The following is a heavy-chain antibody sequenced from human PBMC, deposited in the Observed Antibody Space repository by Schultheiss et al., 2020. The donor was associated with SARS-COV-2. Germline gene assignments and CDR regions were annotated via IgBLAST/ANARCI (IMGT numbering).Heavy chain of an antibody. CDR1: GFTFSSYS. D-gene: IGHD2-2*01. J-gene: IGHJ6*03. Sequence: GGSLRLSCAASGFTFSSYSMNWVRQAPGKGLEWVSSISSSSSYIYYADSVKGRFTISRDNAKNSLYLQMNSLRAEDTAVYYCARTPPYCSSTSCDWGYYYYYMDVWGKGTTVTVSS. CDR3: ARTPPYCSSTSCDWGYYYYYMDV. CDR2: ISSSSSYI. V-gene: IGHV3-21*01.